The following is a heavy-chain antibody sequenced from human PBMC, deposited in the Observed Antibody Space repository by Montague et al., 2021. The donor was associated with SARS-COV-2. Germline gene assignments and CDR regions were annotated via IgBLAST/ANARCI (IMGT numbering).Heavy chain of an antibody. J-gene: IGHJ4*02. CDR3: AKDDDYTSSCHY. CDR1: GFRSTSNW. V-gene: IGHV3-7*01. CDR2: IKQDGSEK. D-gene: IGHD6-13*01. Sequence: SLRLSCAASGFRSTSNWMTWVRQAPGKGLEWVAHIKQDGSEKNYADSVKGRFTISRDNAKNSISLQMNDLRAGDSAIYYCAKDDDYTSSCHYWGQGTLVTVSS.